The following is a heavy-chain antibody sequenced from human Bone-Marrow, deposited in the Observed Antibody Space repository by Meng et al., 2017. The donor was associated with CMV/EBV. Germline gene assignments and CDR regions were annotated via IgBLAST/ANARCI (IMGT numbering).Heavy chain of an antibody. CDR1: GGSISSYY. V-gene: IGHV4-59*01. CDR3: ARMIAAAVDY. CDR2: IYYSGST. J-gene: IGHJ4*02. D-gene: IGHD6-13*01. Sequence: SETLSLTCTVSGGSISSYYWSWVRQPPGKGLEWIGYIYYSGSTNYNPSLKSRVTISVDTSQNQFSLKLSSVTAADTAVYYCARMIAAAVDYWGQGTLVTVSS.